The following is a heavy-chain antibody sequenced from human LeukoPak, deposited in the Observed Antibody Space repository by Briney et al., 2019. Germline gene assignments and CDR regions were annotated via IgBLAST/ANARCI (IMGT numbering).Heavy chain of an antibody. CDR3: GRVRGSSYYYYGMDV. Sequence: ASVKVSCKASGYTFTSYAMHWVRQAPGQRLEWMGWINAGNGNTKYSQKFQGRVTITRDTSTSTAYMELRSLRSDDTAVYYCGRVRGSSYYYYGMDVWGQGTTVTVSS. J-gene: IGHJ6*02. CDR1: GYTFTSYA. V-gene: IGHV1-3*01. D-gene: IGHD3-16*01. CDR2: INAGNGNT.